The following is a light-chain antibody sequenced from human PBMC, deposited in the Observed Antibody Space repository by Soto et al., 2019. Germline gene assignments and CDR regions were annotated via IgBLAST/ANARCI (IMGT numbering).Light chain of an antibody. CDR2: GVS. CDR1: QSVSSSF. Sequence: IVLKESPATLSLSQGERATLSCRASQSVSSSFLAWYQQKPGQAPRLLIYGVSSRATGIPARFSGSGSGTDFTLTISSLEPEDFAVYYCQQRSNWPPITFGQGTRLEIK. CDR3: QQRSNWPPIT. V-gene: IGKV3D-20*02. J-gene: IGKJ5*01.